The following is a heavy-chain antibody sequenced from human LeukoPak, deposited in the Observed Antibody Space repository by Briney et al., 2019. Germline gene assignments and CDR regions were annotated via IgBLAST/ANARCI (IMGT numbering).Heavy chain of an antibody. CDR2: MNPNSGST. Sequence: ASVTVSCKSSGYTFTSYDINWVRQATGQGLEWMGWMNPNSGSTGYAQKFHVRVTMTRNTSISTAYMELSSLRSEDTAVYYSARGQRRGRVGVATIYPLDYWGQGTLVTVSS. D-gene: IGHD5-12*01. CDR1: GYTFTSYD. J-gene: IGHJ4*02. V-gene: IGHV1-8*01. CDR3: ARGQRRGRVGVATIYPLDY.